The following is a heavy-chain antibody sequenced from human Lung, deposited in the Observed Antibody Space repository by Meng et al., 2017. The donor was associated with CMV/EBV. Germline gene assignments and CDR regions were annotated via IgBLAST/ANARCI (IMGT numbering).Heavy chain of an antibody. D-gene: IGHD6-19*01. CDR1: GYTFTSFG. V-gene: IGHV1-18*01. J-gene: IGHJ4*02. Sequence: AXVXVSXNPSGYTFTSFGISWVRQAPGQGLEWVGWFSTSNGDSNYAQKLQGRVTLTTDTSTSTAYMEVRNRGCDDKALDYCATVLPEAGTSDYWGQGTMVTVSS. CDR2: FSTSNGDS. CDR3: ATVLPEAGTSDY.